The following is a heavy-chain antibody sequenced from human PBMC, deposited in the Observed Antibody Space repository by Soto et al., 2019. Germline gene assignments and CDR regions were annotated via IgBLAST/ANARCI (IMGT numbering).Heavy chain of an antibody. J-gene: IGHJ5*02. D-gene: IGHD1-26*01. CDR1: GDSVSSNSAA. V-gene: IGHV6-1*01. Sequence: SQTLSLTCAISGDSVSSNSAAWNWIRQSPSRGLEWLGRTYYRSKWYNDYEVSVKSQITINPDTSKNQFSLQLNSVTPEDSAVYYCARVGLPGDWFDPWGQGTLVTVSS. CDR2: TYYRSKWYN. CDR3: ARVGLPGDWFDP.